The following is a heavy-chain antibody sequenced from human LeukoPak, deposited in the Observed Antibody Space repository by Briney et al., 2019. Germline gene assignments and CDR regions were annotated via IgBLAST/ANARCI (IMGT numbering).Heavy chain of an antibody. CDR1: GYSISSGYY. V-gene: IGHV4-38-2*02. Sequence: SETLSLTCAVSGYSISSGYYWGWIRPPPGKGLEWIGSIYHGGSTYYNPSLKSRVTISLDLSKNQFSLKLTSVTAADTAVYYCTRDYYCGGDCFDPDFDYWGQGTLVAVSS. J-gene: IGHJ4*02. CDR2: IYHGGST. D-gene: IGHD2-21*02. CDR3: TRDYYCGGDCFDPDFDY.